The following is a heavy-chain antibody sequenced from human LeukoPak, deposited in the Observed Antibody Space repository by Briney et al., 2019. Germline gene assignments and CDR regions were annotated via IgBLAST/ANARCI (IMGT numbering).Heavy chain of an antibody. CDR1: GESFSGNF. J-gene: IGHJ4*02. CDR3: ASGLRRGYSPFDY. CDR2: INHSGST. V-gene: IGHV4-34*01. Sequence: SETLSLTCAVSGESFSGNFWTWIRQPPGKGLEWIGEINHSGSTNYNPSLKSRVTISVDTSKNQFSLKLSSATAADTAVHYCASGLRRGYSPFDYWGQGTLVTVSS. D-gene: IGHD5-12*01.